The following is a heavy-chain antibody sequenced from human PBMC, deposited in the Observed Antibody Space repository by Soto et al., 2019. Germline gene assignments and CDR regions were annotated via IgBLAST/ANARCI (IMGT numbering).Heavy chain of an antibody. D-gene: IGHD6-6*01. CDR3: ARDGEYSSSSARLHHYYSYGMDV. CDR1: GFTFSSYW. J-gene: IGHJ6*02. V-gene: IGHV3-7*03. Sequence: GGSLRLSCAASGFTFSSYWMSWVRQAPGKGLEWVANIKQDGSEKYYVDSVKGRFTISRDNAKNSLYLQMNSLRAEDTAVYYCARDGEYSSSSARLHHYYSYGMDVWGQGTTVTVSS. CDR2: IKQDGSEK.